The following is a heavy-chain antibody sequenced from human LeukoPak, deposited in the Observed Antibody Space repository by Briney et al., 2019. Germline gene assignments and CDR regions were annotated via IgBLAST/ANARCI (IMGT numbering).Heavy chain of an antibody. D-gene: IGHD3-10*01. CDR1: GFTVSNNY. CDR2: IYSGGST. Sequence: PGGSLRLSCAASGFTVSNNYMSWVRQAPGKGLEWVSVIYSGGSTYYADSVKGRFTISRDNSKNTLYLQMNSLRAEDTAVYYCARSGLPTPFDYWGQGTLVTVSS. CDR3: ARSGLPTPFDY. V-gene: IGHV3-53*01. J-gene: IGHJ4*02.